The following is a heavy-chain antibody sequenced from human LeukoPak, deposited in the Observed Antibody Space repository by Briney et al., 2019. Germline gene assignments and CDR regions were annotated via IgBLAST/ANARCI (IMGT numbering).Heavy chain of an antibody. CDR1: GGSISSYY. V-gene: IGHV4-59*01. Sequence: SETLSLTCTVSGGSISSYYWSWIRQPPGKGLEWIGYIYYSGSTNYNPSLKSRVTISVDTSKNQFSLKLSSVTAADTAVYCCARGTGDGYNFWVDYWGQGTLVTVSS. J-gene: IGHJ4*02. CDR2: IYYSGST. D-gene: IGHD5-24*01. CDR3: ARGTGDGYNFWVDY.